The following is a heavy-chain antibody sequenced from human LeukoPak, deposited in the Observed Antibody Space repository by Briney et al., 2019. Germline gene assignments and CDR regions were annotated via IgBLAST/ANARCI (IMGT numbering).Heavy chain of an antibody. CDR2: IDSGGST. D-gene: IGHD3-10*01. J-gene: IGHJ3*02. CDR1: GFTVSSNY. V-gene: IGHV3-66*01. Sequence: GGSLRLSCAASGFTVSSNYMNWVRQAPGKGLEWVALIDSGGSTYYADSVKGRFTISRDNSKNTLYLQMNSLRAEDTAVYYCARDRRVRGVMWNSKSDGFDIWGQGTMVTVSS. CDR3: ARDRRVRGVMWNSKSDGFDI.